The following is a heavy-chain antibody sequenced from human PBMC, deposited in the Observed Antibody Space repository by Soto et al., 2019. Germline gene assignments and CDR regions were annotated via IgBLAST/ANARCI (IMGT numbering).Heavy chain of an antibody. CDR1: GASISSGDYY. D-gene: IGHD3-22*01. Sequence: SETLSLTCTVSGASISSGDYYWTWIRQPPGKGLEWIGSIYYSGSTYYNPSLKSRVTISVDTSNNQFSLKLSSVTAADTAVYSCAKASYDIGTYWLDYWGQGTLVTVS. V-gene: IGHV4-30-4*01. CDR3: AKASYDIGTYWLDY. J-gene: IGHJ4*02. CDR2: IYYSGST.